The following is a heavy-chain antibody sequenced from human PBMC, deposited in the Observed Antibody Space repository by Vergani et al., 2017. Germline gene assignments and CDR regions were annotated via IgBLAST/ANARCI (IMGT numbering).Heavy chain of an antibody. Sequence: EVQLVESGGGVVRPGGSLRLSCAVSGFTFDDYGMSWVRQAPGKGLEWVSGINWNGGSTGYADSVKGRFSISRDNAKSSLFLQMDSLRAEDTAVYYCARDHRDYNNYPGTFDIWGQGSMVTVSS. CDR2: INWNGGST. D-gene: IGHD5-24*01. V-gene: IGHV3-20*04. CDR1: GFTFDDYG. J-gene: IGHJ3*02. CDR3: ARDHRDYNNYPGTFDI.